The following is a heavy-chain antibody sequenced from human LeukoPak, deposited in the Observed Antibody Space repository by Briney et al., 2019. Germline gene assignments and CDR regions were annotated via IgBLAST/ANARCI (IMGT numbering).Heavy chain of an antibody. CDR2: ISGSGGST. D-gene: IGHD3-22*01. CDR3: AKDYYDSPGTFDH. Sequence: GGSLRLSCAASGFTFSSYAMSWVRQAPGKGLEWVSAISGSGGSTYYADSVKGRFTISRDNSRNTLYLQMNSLRAEDTAVYYCAKDYYDSPGTFDHWGQGTLVTVSS. CDR1: GFTFSSYA. J-gene: IGHJ4*02. V-gene: IGHV3-23*01.